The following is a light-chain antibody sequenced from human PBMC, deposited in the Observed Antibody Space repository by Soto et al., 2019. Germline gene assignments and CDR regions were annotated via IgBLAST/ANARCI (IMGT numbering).Light chain of an antibody. J-gene: IGLJ2*01. CDR3: CSYSGSATLV. CDR2: EVT. Sequence: QSALTQPPSASGSPGQSVTISCTGTSSDVGGYDYVSWYQQHPGKAPKLLIYEVTKRPSGVPDRFSGSKSGSTASLTVFGLQAEDEADYYCCSYSGSATLVFGGGTKLTVL. CDR1: SSDVGGYDY. V-gene: IGLV2-8*01.